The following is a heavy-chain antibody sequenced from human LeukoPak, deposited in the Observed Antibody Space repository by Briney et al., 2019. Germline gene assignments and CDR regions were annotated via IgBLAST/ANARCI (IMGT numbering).Heavy chain of an antibody. V-gene: IGHV4-30-2*01. D-gene: IGHD6-13*01. CDR2: IYQTGRT. J-gene: IGHJ4*02. CDR3: ARAPYSDSWSSFDY. CDR1: GGSISSGTYY. Sequence: SQTLSLTCTVSGGSISSGTYYWSWIRQPPGKGLEWNGYIYQTGRTYYSPSLKSRVTISVDRSKNQFSLMLTSVTAADTAVYYCARAPYSDSWSSFDYWGQGTLVTVSS.